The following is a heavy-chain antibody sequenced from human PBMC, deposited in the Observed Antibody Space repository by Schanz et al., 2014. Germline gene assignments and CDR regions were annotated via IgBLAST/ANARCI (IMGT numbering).Heavy chain of an antibody. J-gene: IGHJ4*02. CDR2: INGYNGHT. Sequence: QVQLVQSGAEVKRPGASVRVSCKASGYTFTSYAFNWVRQAPGQRLEWMGWINGYNGHTLYAQKFQGRVTMTTDTSTSTSYMELTSLRIDDTAVYYCARGYGDYPTDVWGQGTLVTVSS. CDR3: ARGYGDYPTDV. V-gene: IGHV1-18*01. CDR1: GYTFTSYA. D-gene: IGHD4-17*01.